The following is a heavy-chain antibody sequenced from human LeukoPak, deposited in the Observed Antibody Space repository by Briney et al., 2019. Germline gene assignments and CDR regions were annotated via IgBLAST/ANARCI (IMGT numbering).Heavy chain of an antibody. CDR1: GFTFSSYE. D-gene: IGHD6-13*01. Sequence: GGSLRLSCAASGFTFSSYEMNWVRQAPGKGLEWVSYISSSSSTIYYADSVKGRFTISRDNAKNSLYLQMNSLRAEDTAVYYCARGRSSSWGNWFDPWGQGTLVTVSS. CDR3: ARGRSSSWGNWFDP. V-gene: IGHV3-48*03. J-gene: IGHJ5*02. CDR2: ISSSSSTI.